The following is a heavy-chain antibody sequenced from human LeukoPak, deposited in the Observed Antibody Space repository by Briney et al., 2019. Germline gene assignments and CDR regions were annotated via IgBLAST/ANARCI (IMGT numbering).Heavy chain of an antibody. V-gene: IGHV3-21*01. D-gene: IGHD2-2*01. Sequence: PGGSLRLSCAASGFTFRAYAMNWVRQAPGKGLEWVSSISSSSSYIYYADSVKGRFTISRDNAKNSLYLQMNSLRAEDTAVYYCARDRGPNIVVVRGAFDIWGQGTMVTVSS. CDR1: GFTFRAYA. CDR2: ISSSSSYI. J-gene: IGHJ3*02. CDR3: ARDRGPNIVVVRGAFDI.